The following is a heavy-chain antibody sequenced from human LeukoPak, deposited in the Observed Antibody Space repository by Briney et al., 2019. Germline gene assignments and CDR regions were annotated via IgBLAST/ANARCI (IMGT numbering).Heavy chain of an antibody. V-gene: IGHV1-2*06. J-gene: IGHJ4*02. CDR2: INPNSGGT. D-gene: IGHD4-17*01. CDR1: GYAFTGYY. CDR3: ARDKPRTHSTVTTQGSFFDY. Sequence: ASVKVSCKASGYAFTGYYMHWARQAPGQGLEWMGRINPNSGGTNYAQKFQGRVTMTRDTSISTAYMELSRLRSDDTAVYYCARDKPRTHSTVTTQGSFFDYWGQGTLVTVSS.